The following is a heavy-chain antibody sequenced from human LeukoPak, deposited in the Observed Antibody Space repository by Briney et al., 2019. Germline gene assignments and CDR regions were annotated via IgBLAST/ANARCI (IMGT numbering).Heavy chain of an antibody. J-gene: IGHJ4*02. D-gene: IGHD2-2*01. CDR2: ISGNGVGT. V-gene: IGHV3-23*01. Sequence: GSLRLSCAASGFTFSSFAMRWVRQAPGKGLEWVSSISGNGVGTYYADSVKGRFTISRDNSKNSLNLQMNSLRVEDTAVYYCAKRGSTTYHFDSWGQGTLVIVSS. CDR1: GFTFSSFA. CDR3: AKRGSTTYHFDS.